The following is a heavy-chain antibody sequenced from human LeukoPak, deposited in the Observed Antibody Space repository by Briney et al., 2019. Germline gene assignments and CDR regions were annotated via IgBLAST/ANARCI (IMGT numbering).Heavy chain of an antibody. J-gene: IGHJ5*02. Sequence: PSETLSLTCAVYGGSFSGYYWSWIRQPPGKGLEWIGEINHSGSTNYNPSLKSRVTISVDTSKNQFSLKLSSVTAADTALYYCARAKKNCSSTSCYWFWFDPWGQGTLVTASS. CDR3: ARAKKNCSSTSCYWFWFDP. V-gene: IGHV4-34*01. CDR2: INHSGST. CDR1: GGSFSGYY. D-gene: IGHD2-2*01.